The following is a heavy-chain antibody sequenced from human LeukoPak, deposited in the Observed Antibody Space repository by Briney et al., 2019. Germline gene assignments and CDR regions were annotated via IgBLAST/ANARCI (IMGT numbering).Heavy chain of an antibody. D-gene: IGHD6-13*01. CDR2: IIPIFGTA. V-gene: IGHV1-69*13. CDR1: GGTFSSYA. CDR3: ARTVGGGRIAAAGSWFDP. J-gene: IGHJ5*02. Sequence: GASVKVSCKASGGTFSSYAISWVRQAPGQGLEWMGGIIPIFGTANYAQKFQGRVTITADESTGTAYMELSSLRSEDTAVYYCARTVGGGRIAAAGSWFDPWGQGTLVTVSS.